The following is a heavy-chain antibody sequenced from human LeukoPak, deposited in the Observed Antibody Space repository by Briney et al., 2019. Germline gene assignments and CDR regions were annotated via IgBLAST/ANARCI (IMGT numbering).Heavy chain of an antibody. CDR3: AREYSSPLEFQHYFDL. V-gene: IGHV4-59*11. Sequence: SETLSLTCSVSGASMNSHYWSWIRQPPGKGLEWIGHIYHKGDTSYNPSLHSRVTLSVDTSKSQFSLKLRSVTAADSAIYYCAREYSSPLEFQHYFDLWGQGIAVTVSS. CDR1: GASMNSHY. J-gene: IGHJ4*02. CDR2: IYHKGDT. D-gene: IGHD3-22*01.